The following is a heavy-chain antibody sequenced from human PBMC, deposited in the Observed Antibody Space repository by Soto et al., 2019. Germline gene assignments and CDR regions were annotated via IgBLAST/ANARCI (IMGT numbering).Heavy chain of an antibody. CDR1: GGSISSGDYY. J-gene: IGHJ4*02. CDR2: IYYSGST. V-gene: IGHV4-30-4*01. CDR3: AREFLEWLVIDY. Sequence: SETLSLTCTVSGGSISSGDYYWSWIRQPPGKGLEWIGYIYYSGSTYYNPSLKSRVTILVDTSKNQFSLKLSSVTAADTAVYYCAREFLEWLVIDYWGQGTLVTVSS. D-gene: IGHD3-3*01.